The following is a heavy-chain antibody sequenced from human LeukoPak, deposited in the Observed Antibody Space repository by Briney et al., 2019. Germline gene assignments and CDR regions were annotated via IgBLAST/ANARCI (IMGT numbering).Heavy chain of an antibody. V-gene: IGHV4-61*02. J-gene: IGHJ2*01. D-gene: IGHD3-9*01. CDR2: IYTSGST. Sequence: PSQTLSLTCTVSGGSISSGSYYWSWIRQPAGKGLEWIGRIYTSGSTNYNPSLKSRVTISVDTSKNQFSLKLSSVTAADTAVYYCARDVIDILTGYKFWYFDLWGRGTLVTVSS. CDR1: GGSISSGSYY. CDR3: ARDVIDILTGYKFWYFDL.